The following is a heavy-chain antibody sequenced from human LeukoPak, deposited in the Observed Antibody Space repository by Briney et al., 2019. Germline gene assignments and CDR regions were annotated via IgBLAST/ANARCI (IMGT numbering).Heavy chain of an antibody. J-gene: IGHJ4*02. CDR3: ARRRGWLQYIDY. V-gene: IGHV1-2*02. Sequence: ASVKVSCKASGYTLTGYYMHWVRQAPGQGLEWMGWINPNSGGTNYAQKFQGRVTMTRDTSISTAYMELSRLRSDDTAVYYCARRRGWLQYIDYWGQGTLVTVSS. CDR1: GYTLTGYY. CDR2: INPNSGGT. D-gene: IGHD5-24*01.